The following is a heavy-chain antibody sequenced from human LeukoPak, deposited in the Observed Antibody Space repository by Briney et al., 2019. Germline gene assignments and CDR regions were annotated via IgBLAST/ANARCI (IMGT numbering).Heavy chain of an antibody. V-gene: IGHV4-28*01. J-gene: IGHJ4*02. CDR2: IYQSGTT. Sequence: PSETLSLTCAVSGYSITSSSWWGWIRQPPGKGLEWIGYIYQSGTTYYNPSLQSRVTMSVDTSKNQFSLKLSSVTAVDTAVYYCARKENVYYYFDYWGQGTLVTVSS. D-gene: IGHD3-10*01. CDR1: GYSITSSSW. CDR3: ARKENVYYYFDY.